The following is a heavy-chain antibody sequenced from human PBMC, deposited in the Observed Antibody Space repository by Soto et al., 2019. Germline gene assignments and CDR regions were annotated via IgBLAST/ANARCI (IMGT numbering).Heavy chain of an antibody. D-gene: IGHD3-22*01. V-gene: IGHV3-15*01. CDR1: GFTSAYHA. J-gene: IGHJ3*02. CDR3: TTVFYYYDSSGYGTNDAFDI. Sequence: GGSLRLSCAASGFTSAYHAMNWVRQAPGKGLEWVGRIKSKTDGGTTDYAAPVKGRFTISRDDSKNTLYLQMNSLKTEDTAVYYCTTVFYYYDSSGYGTNDAFDIWGQGTMVTVSS. CDR2: IKSKTDGGTT.